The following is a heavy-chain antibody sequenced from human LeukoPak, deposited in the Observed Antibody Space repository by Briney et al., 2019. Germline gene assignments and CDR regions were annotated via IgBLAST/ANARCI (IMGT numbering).Heavy chain of an antibody. V-gene: IGHV4-31*03. CDR3: ARDHMHYDSSGYLSPRQDAFDV. CDR1: GGSISSSSYY. D-gene: IGHD3-22*01. J-gene: IGHJ3*01. CDR2: IYYSGST. Sequence: SETLSLTCTVSGGSISSSSYYWGWIRQPPGKGLEWIGYIYYSGSTHYNPSLKSRVTMSVDMSNNQVSLKLTSVTAADTAVYYCARDHMHYDSSGYLSPRQDAFDVWGQGTMVTVSS.